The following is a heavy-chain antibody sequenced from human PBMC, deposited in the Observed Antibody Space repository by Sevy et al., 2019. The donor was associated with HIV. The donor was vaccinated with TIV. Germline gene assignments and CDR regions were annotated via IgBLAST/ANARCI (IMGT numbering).Heavy chain of an antibody. CDR3: VSGGSIVAAGNFAY. V-gene: IGHV3-33*08. Sequence: GGSLRLSCGASGFIFSTYGMHWVRQAPGKGLEWVALIWYDGSSKYYADSVQGRFTISRDNSKNTGDLQMNSLRAEDTAVYYCVSGGSIVAAGNFAYWGQGTLVTVSS. CDR2: IWYDGSSK. D-gene: IGHD6-13*01. J-gene: IGHJ4*02. CDR1: GFIFSTYG.